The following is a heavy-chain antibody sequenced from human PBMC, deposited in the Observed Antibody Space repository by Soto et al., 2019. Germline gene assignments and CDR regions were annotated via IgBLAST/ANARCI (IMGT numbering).Heavy chain of an antibody. CDR1: GGTFSSYT. CDR2: IIPILGMA. CDR3: ARVGGWVIPVAGCDY. D-gene: IGHD6-19*01. V-gene: IGHV1-69*02. J-gene: IGHJ4*02. Sequence: SVKVSCKASGGTFSSYTISWVRQAPGQGLEWMGRIIPILGMANYAQKFQGRVTITADKSTSTAYMELSSLRSEDTAVYYCARVGGWVIPVAGCDYWREGTL.